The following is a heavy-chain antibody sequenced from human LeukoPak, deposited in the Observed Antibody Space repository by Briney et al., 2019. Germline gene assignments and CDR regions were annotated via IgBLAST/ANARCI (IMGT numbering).Heavy chain of an antibody. CDR3: ARAWRQSRYWYFDL. CDR1: GFTFSSYA. Sequence: GGSLRLSCAAPGFTFSSYAMSWVRQAPGKGLEWVSAISGSGVSTYYADSVKGRFTISRDSSKNTLYLQMTSLKVEDTAVYYCARAWRQSRYWYFDLWGRGTLVTVSS. CDR2: ISGSGVST. D-gene: IGHD1-1*01. J-gene: IGHJ2*01. V-gene: IGHV3-23*01.